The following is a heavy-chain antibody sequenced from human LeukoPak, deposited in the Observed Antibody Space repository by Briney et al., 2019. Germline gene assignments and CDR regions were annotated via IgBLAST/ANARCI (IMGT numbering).Heavy chain of an antibody. CDR1: GYTFTSYG. D-gene: IGHD6-19*01. Sequence: ASVKVSCKASGYTFTSYGISWVRQAPGQGLEWMGWISAYNGNTNYAQKLQGRVTMTTDTSTSTAYMELRSLRSDDTAVYYCARAQAVAGTAAFDIWGQGTMVTVSS. CDR2: ISAYNGNT. CDR3: ARAQAVAGTAAFDI. V-gene: IGHV1-18*01. J-gene: IGHJ3*02.